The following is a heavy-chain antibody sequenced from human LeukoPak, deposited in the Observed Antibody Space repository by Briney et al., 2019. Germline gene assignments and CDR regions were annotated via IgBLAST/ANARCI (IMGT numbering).Heavy chain of an antibody. CDR3: ARAVVVPAVLFDY. CDR1: GGSISSGGYY. D-gene: IGHD2-2*01. J-gene: IGHJ4*02. Sequence: SETLSLTCTVSGGSISSGGYYWSWIRQHPGKGLEWIGYIYYSGSTYYNPSLKSRVTISVDTSKNQFSLKLSSVTAADTAVYYCARAVVVPAVLFDYWGQGTLVTVSS. CDR2: IYYSGST. V-gene: IGHV4-31*03.